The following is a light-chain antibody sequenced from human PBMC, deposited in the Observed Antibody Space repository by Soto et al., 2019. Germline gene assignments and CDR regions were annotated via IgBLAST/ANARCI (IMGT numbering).Light chain of an antibody. Sequence: DIPLTQSPSVLSASVGDRDTITCRASQGISSYLAWYQQKPGKAPKLLSYAASTLQSGVPSRFSGSGSGTEFTLTISSLQPEDFATYYCQQLNSYPVTFGQGTKVDI. CDR1: QGISSY. CDR3: QQLNSYPVT. CDR2: AAS. J-gene: IGKJ1*01. V-gene: IGKV1-9*01.